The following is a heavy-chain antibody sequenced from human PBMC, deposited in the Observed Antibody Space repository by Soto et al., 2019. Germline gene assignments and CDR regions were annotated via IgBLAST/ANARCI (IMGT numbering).Heavy chain of an antibody. V-gene: IGHV1-69*13. J-gene: IGHJ3*01. CDR3: ARDPGDSSGYKSLSKLFSVLGAFDF. CDR1: GGTFSSYA. CDR2: IIPIFGTA. Sequence: GASVKVSCKASGGTFSSYAISWVRQAPGQGLEWMGGIIPIFGTANYAQKFQGRVTITADESTSTAYMELSSLRSEDTAVYYCARDPGDSSGYKSLSKLFSVLGAFDFWGQGTMVTVSS. D-gene: IGHD3-22*01.